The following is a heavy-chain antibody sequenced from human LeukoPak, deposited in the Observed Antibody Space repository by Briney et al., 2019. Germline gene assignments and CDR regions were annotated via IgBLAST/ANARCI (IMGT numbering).Heavy chain of an antibody. V-gene: IGHV3-21*01. CDR2: ISSSSSYI. CDR1: GFTFSSYS. Sequence: GGSLRLSCAASGFTFSSYSMNWVRQAPGKGLEWVSSISSSSSYIYYADSVKGRFTISRDNAKNSLYLQMNSLRAEETAVYYCASGGALRWGELSPIRWGQGTLVTVSS. D-gene: IGHD3-16*02. CDR3: ASGGALRWGELSPIR. J-gene: IGHJ4*02.